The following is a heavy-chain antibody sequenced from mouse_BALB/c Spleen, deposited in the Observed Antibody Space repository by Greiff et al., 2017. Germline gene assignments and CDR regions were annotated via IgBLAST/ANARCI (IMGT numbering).Heavy chain of an antibody. CDR2: IRLKSNNYAT. CDR3: MGIYYDYGHAMDY. J-gene: IGHJ4*01. D-gene: IGHD2-4*01. Sequence: DVKLVESGGGLVQPGGSMKLSCVASGFTFSNYWMNWVRQSPEKGLEWVAEIRLKSNNYATHYAESVKGRFTISRDDSKSSVYLQMNNLRAEDTGIYYCMGIYYDYGHAMDYWGQGTSVTVSS. CDR1: GFTFSNYW. V-gene: IGHV6-6*02.